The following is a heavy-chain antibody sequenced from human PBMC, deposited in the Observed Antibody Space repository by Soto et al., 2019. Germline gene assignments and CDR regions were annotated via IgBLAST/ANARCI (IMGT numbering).Heavy chain of an antibody. V-gene: IGHV1-2*04. D-gene: IGHD5-18*01. CDR1: GYTFTGYY. J-gene: IGHJ6*02. CDR2: INPNSGGT. Sequence: QVQLVQSGAEVKKPGASVKVSCKASGYTFTGYYMHWVRQAPGQGLEWMGWINPNSGGTNYAQKFQGWVTMTRDTSISTAYMELSRLRSDDTAVYYCARDRRYRPPQQLWPYYYYGMDVWGQGTTVTVSS. CDR3: ARDRRYRPPQQLWPYYYYGMDV.